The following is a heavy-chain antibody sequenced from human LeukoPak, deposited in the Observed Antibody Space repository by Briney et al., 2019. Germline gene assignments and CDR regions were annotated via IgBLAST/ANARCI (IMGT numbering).Heavy chain of an antibody. Sequence: SVKVSCKASGGTFSSYAISWVRQAPGQGLEWMGGIIPIFGTANYAQKFQGRVTITADESTSTAYMELSSLRSEDTAVYYCARSQTMVRGVDYYYYYMDVWGKGTTVTVSS. CDR1: GGTFSSYA. J-gene: IGHJ6*03. D-gene: IGHD3-10*01. CDR2: IIPIFGTA. CDR3: ARSQTMVRGVDYYYYYMDV. V-gene: IGHV1-69*13.